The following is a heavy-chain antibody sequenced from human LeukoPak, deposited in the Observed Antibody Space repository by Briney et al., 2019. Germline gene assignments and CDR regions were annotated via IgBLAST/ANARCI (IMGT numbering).Heavy chain of an antibody. Sequence: ASVKVSCKASGYTFTSYGITWVRQAPGQGLEWMGWISTYNANTKCAQKIQGRVTMTTDTSTSTAYMELRSLRSDDTAVYYCTRQNYDILTIDYWGQGTLVTVSS. CDR3: TRQNYDILTIDY. CDR1: GYTFTSYG. J-gene: IGHJ4*02. D-gene: IGHD3-9*01. V-gene: IGHV1-18*01. CDR2: ISTYNANT.